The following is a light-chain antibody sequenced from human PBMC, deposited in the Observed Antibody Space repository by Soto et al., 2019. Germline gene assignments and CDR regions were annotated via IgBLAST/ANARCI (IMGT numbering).Light chain of an antibody. Sequence: DIQLTQSPSFLSASVGDRVTITCRASQGISSYLAWFQQKPGRAPNLLIYGASTLQSGVPSRFSGSGSGTDFTLTISNLQPEDFATYYCQQLNNYPRTFGQGTRWIS. CDR3: QQLNNYPRT. CDR2: GAS. V-gene: IGKV1-9*01. CDR1: QGISSY. J-gene: IGKJ1*01.